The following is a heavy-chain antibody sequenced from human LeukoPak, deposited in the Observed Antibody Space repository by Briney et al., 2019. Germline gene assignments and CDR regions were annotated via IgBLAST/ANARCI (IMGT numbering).Heavy chain of an antibody. D-gene: IGHD2-15*01. Sequence: KSSETLSLTCTVSGGSINSYYWSWIRQPPGKGLEWIGYIYYSGSINYNPSLKSRVTISVDTSKNQFSLKLGSVTAADTAVYYCARVGGGNYYYYGMDVWGQGTTVSVSS. V-gene: IGHV4-59*08. CDR2: IYYSGSI. J-gene: IGHJ6*02. CDR3: ARVGGGNYYYYGMDV. CDR1: GGSINSYY.